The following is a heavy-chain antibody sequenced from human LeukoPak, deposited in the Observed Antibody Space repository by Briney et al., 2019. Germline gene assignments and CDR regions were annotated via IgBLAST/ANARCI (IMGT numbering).Heavy chain of an antibody. J-gene: IGHJ4*02. CDR1: GFTFSSYA. D-gene: IGHD1-26*01. CDR2: ISYDGSNK. CDR3: ARDGGIVGATGYFDY. V-gene: IGHV3-30-3*01. Sequence: GRSLRLSCAASGFTFSSYAMHWVRQAPGKGLEWVAVISYDGSNKYYADSVKGRFTISRDNSKNTLYLQMNSLRAEDTAVYYCARDGGIVGATGYFDYWGQGTLVTVSS.